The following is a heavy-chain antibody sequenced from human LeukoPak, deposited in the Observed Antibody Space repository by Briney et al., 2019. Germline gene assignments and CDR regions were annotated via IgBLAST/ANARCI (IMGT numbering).Heavy chain of an antibody. CDR3: ARGNPRPKAYYDILTGYSHRYYYGMDV. D-gene: IGHD3-9*01. Sequence: GGSLRLSCAASGFTFSSYAVHWVRQAPGKGLEWVAVVSYDGSNKYYAGSVKGRFTISRDNSKNTLYLQMNSLRPEDTAVYYCARGNPRPKAYYDILTGYSHRYYYGMDVWGQGTTVTVSS. CDR1: GFTFSSYA. CDR2: VSYDGSNK. V-gene: IGHV3-30-3*01. J-gene: IGHJ6*02.